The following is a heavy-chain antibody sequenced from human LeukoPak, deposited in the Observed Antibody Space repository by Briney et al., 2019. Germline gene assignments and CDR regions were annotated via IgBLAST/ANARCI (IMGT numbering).Heavy chain of an antibody. V-gene: IGHV3-33*06. CDR3: AKDRAGFSPPFDY. Sequence: QTGGSLRLSCAASGFTFSSYGMHWVRQAPGKGLEWVAVIWYDGSNKYYADSVKGRFTISRDNSKNTLYLQMNSLRAEDTAVYYCAKDRAGFSPPFDYWGQGTLVTVSS. J-gene: IGHJ4*02. D-gene: IGHD3-10*01. CDR2: IWYDGSNK. CDR1: GFTFSSYG.